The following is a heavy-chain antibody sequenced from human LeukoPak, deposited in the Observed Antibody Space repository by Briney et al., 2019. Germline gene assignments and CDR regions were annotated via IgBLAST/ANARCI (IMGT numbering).Heavy chain of an antibody. D-gene: IGHD4/OR15-4a*01. J-gene: IGHJ4*02. Sequence: PGGSLRLSCAASGFTFSSYAMNWVRQAPGKGLEWVSTITGIGLHTYYGDSVKGRFTISRDNSRNTVYLEMNGLRAEDTAFYYRAKGMRSPLNWGQGTLVTVSS. CDR1: GFTFSSYA. CDR2: ITGIGLHT. CDR3: AKGMRSPLN. V-gene: IGHV3-23*01.